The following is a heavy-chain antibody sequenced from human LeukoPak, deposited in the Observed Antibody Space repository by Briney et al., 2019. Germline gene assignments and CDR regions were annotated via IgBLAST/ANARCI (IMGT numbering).Heavy chain of an antibody. CDR3: ARHDYGDDWFDP. CDR1: GGSISSHY. D-gene: IGHD4-17*01. J-gene: IGHJ5*02. CDR2: IYYSGST. Sequence: SETLSLTCIVSGGSISSHYWSWIRQPPGKGLEWIGYIYYSGSTNYNPSLKSRVTISVDTSKNQFSLKLSSVTAADTAVYYCARHDYGDDWFDPWGQGTLVTVSS. V-gene: IGHV4-59*11.